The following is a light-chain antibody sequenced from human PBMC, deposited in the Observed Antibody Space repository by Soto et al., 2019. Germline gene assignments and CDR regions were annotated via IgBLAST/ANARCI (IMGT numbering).Light chain of an antibody. V-gene: IGKV3-15*01. CDR1: QTINNN. J-gene: IGKJ5*01. Sequence: VMTQAPATLSVSPGERATLSCRASQTINNNVAWYQLKDGQVPRLVIYGASTRATAIPARFSGSGSGTEFTLTISSLQSEDFAVYYCQQYNNWPITFGQGTRLEIK. CDR2: GAS. CDR3: QQYNNWPIT.